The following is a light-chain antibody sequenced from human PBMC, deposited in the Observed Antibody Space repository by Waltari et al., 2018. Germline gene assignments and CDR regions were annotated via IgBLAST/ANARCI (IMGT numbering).Light chain of an antibody. J-gene: IGLJ3*02. CDR2: DDS. V-gene: IGLV3-21*02. CDR3: QVWDGNSDHWV. Sequence: SYVLTQAPSVSVAPGQTARITCEGPNIVSRSVHWYQQRPGQAPVLVVYDDSDRPSGIPERFSGSNSGNTATLTISRVEAGDEADYYCQVWDGNSDHWVFGGGTKLTVL. CDR1: NIVSRS.